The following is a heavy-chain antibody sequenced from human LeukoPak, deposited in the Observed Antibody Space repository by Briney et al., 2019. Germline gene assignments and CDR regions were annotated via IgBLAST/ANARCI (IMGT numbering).Heavy chain of an antibody. Sequence: PSETLSLTCAVSGYSIGSGYFWAWIRQPPGKGLEWIGNIYHSGSTYYNPSLKSRVTISVDTSKNQFSLKLSSVTAADTAVYYCARYYYDSSGYYWGNFDYWGQGTLVTVSS. CDR3: ARYYYDSSGYYWGNFDY. J-gene: IGHJ4*02. CDR2: IYHSGST. CDR1: GYSIGSGYF. D-gene: IGHD3-22*01. V-gene: IGHV4-38-2*01.